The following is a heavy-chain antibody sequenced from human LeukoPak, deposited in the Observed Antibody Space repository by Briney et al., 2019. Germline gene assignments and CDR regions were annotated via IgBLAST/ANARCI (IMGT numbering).Heavy chain of an antibody. CDR2: ISSSGRTM. CDR1: GFIVSSKY. CDR3: ARESGLTMVRGTFDY. Sequence: GGSLRLSCAASGFIVSSKYMSWVRQAPGKGLEWVSYISSSGRTMYYADSVKGRFTFSRDNAKNSLYLQMNSLRAEDTAVYYCARESGLTMVRGTFDYWGQGTLVTVSS. D-gene: IGHD3-10*01. V-gene: IGHV3-48*03. J-gene: IGHJ4*02.